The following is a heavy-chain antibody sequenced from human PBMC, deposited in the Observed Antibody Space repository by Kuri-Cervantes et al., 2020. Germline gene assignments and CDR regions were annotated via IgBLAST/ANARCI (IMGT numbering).Heavy chain of an antibody. Sequence: LSLTCAASGFTFSNAWMSWVRQAPGKGLEWVSYISSSGSTIYYADSVKGRFTISRDNAKNSLYLQMNSLRAEDTAVYYCARDRGGYNYYYMDVWGKGTTVTVSS. CDR3: ARDRGGYNYYYMDV. D-gene: IGHD3-16*01. CDR1: GFTFSNAW. J-gene: IGHJ6*03. V-gene: IGHV3-11*04. CDR2: ISSSGSTI.